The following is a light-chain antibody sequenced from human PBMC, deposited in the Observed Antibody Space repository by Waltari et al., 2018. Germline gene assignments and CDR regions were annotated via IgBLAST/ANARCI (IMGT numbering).Light chain of an antibody. CDR2: EVS. Sequence: QSALTQPPSASGSPGQSVTISCTGTSSDVGGYNYVSWYQQHPGKAPKLMIYEVSKRPSGVPDRFSGSKSGNTASLTGSGLQAEDEADYYCSSYAGSNNYVIGTGTKVTVL. CDR1: SSDVGGYNY. J-gene: IGLJ1*01. V-gene: IGLV2-8*01. CDR3: SSYAGSNNYV.